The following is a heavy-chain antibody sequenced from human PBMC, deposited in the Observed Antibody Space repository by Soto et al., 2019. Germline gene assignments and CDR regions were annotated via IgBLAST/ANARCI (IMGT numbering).Heavy chain of an antibody. V-gene: IGHV1-46*01. CDR2: INPSGGST. D-gene: IGHD3-3*01. CDR3: ARVFRGRFLVWSSEPDNWFDP. Sequence: QVQLVQSGAEVKKPGASVKVSCKASGYTFTSYYMHWVRQAPGQGLEWMGIINPSGGSTSYAQKFQGRVTMTRDTSTSTVYMELSSLRSEDTAVYYCARVFRGRFLVWSSEPDNWFDPWGQGTLVTVSS. CDR1: GYTFTSYY. J-gene: IGHJ5*02.